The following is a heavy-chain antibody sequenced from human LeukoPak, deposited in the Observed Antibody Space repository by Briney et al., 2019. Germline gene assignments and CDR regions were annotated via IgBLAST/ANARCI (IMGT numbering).Heavy chain of an antibody. V-gene: IGHV4-59*12. CDR3: ASPTMVRGSHFDY. Sequence: SETLSLTCTVSGGSISSYYWSWIRQPPGKGLEWIGYIYYSWSTNYNPSLKSRVTISVDTSKNQFSLKLSSVTAADTAVYYCASPTMVRGSHFDYWGQGTLVTVSS. CDR1: GGSISSYY. J-gene: IGHJ4*02. CDR2: IYYSWST. D-gene: IGHD3-10*01.